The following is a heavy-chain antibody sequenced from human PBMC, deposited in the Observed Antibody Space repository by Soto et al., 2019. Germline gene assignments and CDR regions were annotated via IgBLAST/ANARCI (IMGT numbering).Heavy chain of an antibody. CDR3: AKDRTYSFPFFPFDP. J-gene: IGHJ5*02. CDR2: ISGSGGST. CDR1: GFTFSSYS. V-gene: IGHV3-23*01. D-gene: IGHD1-7*01. Sequence: PGGSLRLSCAASGFTFSSYSMNWVRQAPGKGLEWVSAISGSGGSTYYADSVKGRFTISRDNSKNTLYLQMNSLRAEDTAVYYCAKDRTYSFPFFPFDPWGQGTLVTVSS.